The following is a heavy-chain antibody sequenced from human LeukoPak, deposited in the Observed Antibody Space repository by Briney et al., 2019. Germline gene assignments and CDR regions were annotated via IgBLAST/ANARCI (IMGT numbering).Heavy chain of an antibody. CDR3: ARAVGATAYYYYGMDV. J-gene: IGHJ6*02. CDR1: GFTFSSYE. D-gene: IGHD1-26*01. Sequence: GGSLRLSCAASGFTFSSYEMNWVRQAPGKGLEWVSYISSSGTTIYYADSVKGRFTISRDNAKNSLYLQMNSLRGEDTAVYYCARAVGATAYYYYGMDVWGQGTTVTVSS. CDR2: ISSSGTTI. V-gene: IGHV3-48*03.